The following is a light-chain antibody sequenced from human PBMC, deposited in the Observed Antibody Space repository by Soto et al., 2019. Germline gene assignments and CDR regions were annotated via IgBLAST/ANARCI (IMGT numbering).Light chain of an antibody. CDR2: EVS. CDR3: SSYTSSSTLVV. V-gene: IGLV2-18*02. CDR1: SSDVGSYNR. Sequence: QSALTQPPSVSGSPGQSVTISCTGTSSDVGSYNRVSWYQQPPGTAPKLMIYEVSNRPSGVPDRFSGSKSGNMASLTISGLQAEDEADYYCSSYTSSSTLVVFGGGTQLTVL. J-gene: IGLJ2*01.